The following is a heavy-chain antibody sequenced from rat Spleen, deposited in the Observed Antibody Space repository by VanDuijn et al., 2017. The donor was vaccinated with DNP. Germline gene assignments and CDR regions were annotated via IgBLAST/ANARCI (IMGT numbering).Heavy chain of an antibody. J-gene: IGHJ3*01. CDR1: GFNFNDYW. V-gene: IGHV4-2*01. CDR2: INKDSSAK. D-gene: IGHD1-11*01. CDR3: ARPNYGGYEGWFAY. Sequence: EVQLVESGGGLVQPGRSLELSCAASGFNFNDYWMGWVRQAPGKGLEWIGEINKDSSAKNYSPSLKDKFTISRDNAQNTLYLQMDSLRSEDTATYYCARPNYGGYEGWFAYWGQGTLVTVSS.